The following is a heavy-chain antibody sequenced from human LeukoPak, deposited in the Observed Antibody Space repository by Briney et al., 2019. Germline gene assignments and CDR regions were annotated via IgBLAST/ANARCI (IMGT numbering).Heavy chain of an antibody. CDR2: ISWNSGSI. D-gene: IGHD3-22*01. CDR3: AKDISSGYPRHAFDI. CDR1: GFTFDDYA. J-gene: IGHJ3*02. V-gene: IGHV3-9*03. Sequence: GGSLRLSCAVSGFTFDDYAMHWVRQAPGKGLEWVSGISWNSGSIGYADSVKGRFTISRDNAKNSLYLQMNSLRAEDMALYYCAKDISSGYPRHAFDIWGQGTMVTVSS.